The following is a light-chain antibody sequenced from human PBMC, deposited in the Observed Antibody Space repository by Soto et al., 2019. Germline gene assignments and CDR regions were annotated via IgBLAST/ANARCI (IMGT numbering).Light chain of an antibody. CDR3: CSYADSRYV. V-gene: IGLV2-23*01. CDR1: SSDVGSYNL. CDR2: EGS. Sequence: QPVLTQPASVSGSPGQSITISCTGTSSDVGSYNLVSWYQQHPGKAPKLMIYEGSKRPSGVSNRFSGSKSGNTASLTISGLQAEDEADHYCCSYADSRYVFGTGTKLTVL. J-gene: IGLJ1*01.